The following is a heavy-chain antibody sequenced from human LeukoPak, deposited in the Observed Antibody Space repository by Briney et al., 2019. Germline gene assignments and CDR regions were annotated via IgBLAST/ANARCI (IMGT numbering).Heavy chain of an antibody. V-gene: IGHV3-48*01. CDR1: GFTFSSYS. J-gene: IGHJ4*02. Sequence: GGSLRLSCAASGFTFSSYSMNWVRQAPGKGLEWVSYISSSSSTIYYADSVKGRFTISRDNSKNTLYLQMNSLRAEDTAVYYCAKGTTMIVVVSPFDYWGQGTLVTVSS. D-gene: IGHD3-22*01. CDR2: ISSSSSTI. CDR3: AKGTTMIVVVSPFDY.